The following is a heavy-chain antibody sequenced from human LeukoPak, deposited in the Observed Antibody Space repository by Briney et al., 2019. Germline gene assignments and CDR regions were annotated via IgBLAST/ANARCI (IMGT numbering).Heavy chain of an antibody. Sequence: PGGSLRLSCAASGFTFSSYSMNWVRQAPGKGLEWVSSISSSSSYIYYADSVKGRFTISRDNAKNSLYLQMNSLRAEDTAVYYCARALFPHGSGSYLYGMDVWGQGTTVTVSS. CDR2: ISSSSSYI. D-gene: IGHD3-10*01. CDR1: GFTFSSYS. V-gene: IGHV3-21*01. CDR3: ARALFPHGSGSYLYGMDV. J-gene: IGHJ6*02.